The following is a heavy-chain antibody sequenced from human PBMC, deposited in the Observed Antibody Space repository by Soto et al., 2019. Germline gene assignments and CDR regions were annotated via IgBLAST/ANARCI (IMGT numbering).Heavy chain of an antibody. CDR2: ISSSGINI. D-gene: IGHD3-22*01. CDR3: ARDLGYYESDGYFDY. CDR1: VFTFSDNY. V-gene: IGHV3-11*01. J-gene: IGHJ4*02. Sequence: PWGPLRLSCAASVFTFSDNYMSWIRQAPGKGLEWVSYISSSGINIYYADSVKGRFTISRDNAKNSLYLQMNSLRAEDTAVYYRARDLGYYESDGYFDYWGQGALVTVSS.